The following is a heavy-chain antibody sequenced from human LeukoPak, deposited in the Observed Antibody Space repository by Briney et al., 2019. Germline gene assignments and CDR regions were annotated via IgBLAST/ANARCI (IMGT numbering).Heavy chain of an antibody. Sequence: GGSLRLSCAASEFIFGAHWMTWVRQAPGKGLEWVANINQDGSEKYYVDSVKGRFTISRDNAKKSLFLQMNSLTAEDTALYYCVRSLGWSGTRDYWGQGTLVTVSS. CDR2: INQDGSEK. CDR3: VRSLGWSGTRDY. J-gene: IGHJ4*02. D-gene: IGHD3-10*01. CDR1: EFIFGAHW. V-gene: IGHV3-7*01.